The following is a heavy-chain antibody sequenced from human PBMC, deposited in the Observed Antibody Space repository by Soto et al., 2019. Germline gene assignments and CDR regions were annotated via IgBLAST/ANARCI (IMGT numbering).Heavy chain of an antibody. CDR1: GGSISSSNW. CDR3: ARGMAEEQIFYYFDY. CDR2: IYHSGST. V-gene: IGHV4-4*02. D-gene: IGHD3-9*01. Sequence: PSETLSLTCAVSGGSISSSNWWSWVRQPPGKGLEWIGEIYHSGSTNYNPSLKSRVTISVDKSKNQFSLKLRSVTAADTAVYYCARGMAEEQIFYYFDYWGQGALVTVSS. J-gene: IGHJ4*02.